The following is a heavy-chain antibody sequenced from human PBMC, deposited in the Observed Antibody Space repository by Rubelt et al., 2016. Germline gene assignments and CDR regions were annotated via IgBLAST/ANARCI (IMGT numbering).Heavy chain of an antibody. CDR1: GYTFTSYA. D-gene: IGHD3-22*01. CDR2: INAGNGKT. CDR3: AISTYYYDSSGYYPYLYFDL. V-gene: IGHV1-3*01. J-gene: IGHJ2*01. Sequence: QVQLVQSGAEVKKPGASVKVACKDSGYTFTSYALHWVRQAPGQRLEWMGWINAGNGKTKSSQKVQGRLTSTMDKSASTAYMELSSLSSEDTAVHYCAISTYYYDSSGYYPYLYFDLWGRGTLVSVSS.